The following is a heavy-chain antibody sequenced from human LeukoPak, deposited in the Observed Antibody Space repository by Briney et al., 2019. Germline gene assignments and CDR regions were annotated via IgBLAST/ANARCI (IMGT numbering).Heavy chain of an antibody. CDR2: ISSSSSYI. CDR3: ARGNVGGVNFDY. J-gene: IGHJ4*02. D-gene: IGHD3-16*01. CDR1: GFTFSSYS. V-gene: IGHV3-21*01. Sequence: PGGSLRLSCAASGFTFSSYSMNWVRQAPGKGLEWVSSISSSSSYIHYADSVKGRFTISRDNAKNSLYLQMNSLRAEDTAVYYCARGNVGGVNFDYWGQGTLVTVSS.